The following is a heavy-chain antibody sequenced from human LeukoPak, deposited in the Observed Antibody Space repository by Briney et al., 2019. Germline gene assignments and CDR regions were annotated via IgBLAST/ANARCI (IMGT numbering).Heavy chain of an antibody. D-gene: IGHD4-23*01. CDR1: GFTFSNSS. V-gene: IGHV3-21*01. Sequence: AGGSLRLSCAAPGFTFSNSSMDWVRQAPGKGLEWVSSISSSSSYIYYADSVKGRFTISRDNAKNSLYLQMNSLRAEDTAVYYCNLYGGNLHDYWGQGTLVTVSS. CDR3: NLYGGNLHDY. CDR2: ISSSSSYI. J-gene: IGHJ4*02.